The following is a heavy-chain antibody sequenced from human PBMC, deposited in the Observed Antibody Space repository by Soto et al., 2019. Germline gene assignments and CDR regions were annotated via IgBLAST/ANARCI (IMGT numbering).Heavy chain of an antibody. CDR1: GFTFSGFD. CDR3: ARGQEVGAHFFDS. Sequence: LGLSCDASGFTFSGFDMHWVRQPTGKGLEWVSTIGTAGDTYYAVSVKGRFTISRDNAKNSLSLQMNSLRAGDTAVYFCARGQEVGAHFFDSWGQGTQVTVSS. CDR2: IGTAGDT. J-gene: IGHJ4*02. D-gene: IGHD2-15*01. V-gene: IGHV3-13*01.